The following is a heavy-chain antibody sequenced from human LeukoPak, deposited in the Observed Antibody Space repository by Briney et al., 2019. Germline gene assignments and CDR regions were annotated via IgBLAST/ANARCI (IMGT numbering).Heavy chain of an antibody. V-gene: IGHV3-7*01. CDR3: ARDLAAAGNSLDY. D-gene: IGHD6-13*01. J-gene: IGHJ4*02. Sequence: GGSLRLSCAASGFTFSSYWMSWFRQAPGKGLEWVANIKQDGSEKYYVDSVKGRFTISRDNAKNSLYLQMNSLRAEDTAVYYCARDLAAAGNSLDYWGQGTLVTVSS. CDR1: GFTFSSYW. CDR2: IKQDGSEK.